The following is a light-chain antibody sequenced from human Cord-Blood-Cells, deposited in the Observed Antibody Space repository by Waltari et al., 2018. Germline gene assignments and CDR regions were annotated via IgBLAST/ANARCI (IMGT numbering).Light chain of an antibody. J-gene: IGKJ4*01. CDR3: QQRSKSLT. CDR2: DAS. V-gene: IGKV3-11*01. CDR1: QSVSSY. Sequence: EIVLTQSPATLSLSPGERAPLPCRASQSVSSYLAWYQQKPGQAPRLLIYDASNRATGIPARFSGSGSGTDFTLTISSLEPEDFAVYYCQQRSKSLTFGGGTKVEIK.